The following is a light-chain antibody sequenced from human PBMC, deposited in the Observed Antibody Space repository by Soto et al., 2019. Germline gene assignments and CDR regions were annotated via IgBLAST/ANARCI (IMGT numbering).Light chain of an antibody. CDR2: ATS. V-gene: IGKV1-39*01. J-gene: IGKJ1*01. Sequence: DIQMTQSPSSLSASVGDRVTITCRASQSISKYLSWFQQKPGKAPKLLLYATSSLQSGVPSRFSGSGSGTDFTLTISSLQPEDFATYYCQQSDSTPPWTFGQGTKVDIK. CDR1: QSISKY. CDR3: QQSDSTPPWT.